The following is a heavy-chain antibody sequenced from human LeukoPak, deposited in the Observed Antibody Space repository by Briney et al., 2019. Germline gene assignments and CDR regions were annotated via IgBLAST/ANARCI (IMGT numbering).Heavy chain of an antibody. V-gene: IGHV4-61*01. J-gene: IGHJ4*02. CDR1: GGSISSSSYY. CDR2: IYYSGST. D-gene: IGHD6-13*01. CDR3: ASTLSSSWSRPFDY. Sequence: PSETLSLTCTVSGGSISSSSYYWSWIRQPPGKGLEWIGYIYYSGSTNYNPSLKSRVTISVDTSKNQFSLKLSSVTAADTAVYYCASTLSSSWSRPFDYWGQGTLVTVSS.